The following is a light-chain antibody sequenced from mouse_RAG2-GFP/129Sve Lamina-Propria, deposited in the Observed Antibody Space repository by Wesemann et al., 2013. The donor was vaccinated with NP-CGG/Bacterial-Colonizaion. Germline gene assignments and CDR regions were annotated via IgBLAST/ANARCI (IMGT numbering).Light chain of an antibody. CDR3: QQYSSYPYMYT. J-gene: IGKJ2*01. CDR1: QDVGTA. V-gene: IGKV6-23*01. Sequence: TQSHKFMSTSVGDRVSITCKASQDVGTAVAWYQQKPGQSPKLLIYWASTRHTGVPDRFTGSGSGTDFTLTISNVQSEDLADYFCQQYSSYPYMYTFGGGTKLEIK. CDR2: WAS.